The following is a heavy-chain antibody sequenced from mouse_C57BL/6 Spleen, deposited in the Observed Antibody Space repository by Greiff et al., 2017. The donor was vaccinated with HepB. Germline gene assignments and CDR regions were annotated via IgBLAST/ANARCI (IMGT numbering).Heavy chain of an antibody. CDR1: GYTYTSYW. V-gene: IGHV1-64*01. CDR2: IHPNSGST. D-gene: IGHD4-1*01. J-gene: IGHJ2*01. Sequence: VQLQQPGAELVKPGASVKLSCKASGYTYTSYWMHWVKQRPGQGLEWIGMIHPNSGSTNYNEKFKSKATLTVDKSSSTAYMQLSSLTSEDSAVYYCARGANWDDYFDYWGQGTTLTVSS. CDR3: ARGANWDDYFDY.